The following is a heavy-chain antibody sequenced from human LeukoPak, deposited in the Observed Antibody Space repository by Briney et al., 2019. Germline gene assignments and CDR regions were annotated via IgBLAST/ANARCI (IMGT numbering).Heavy chain of an antibody. CDR1: GGSISSYY. V-gene: IGHV4-59*01. Sequence: SETLSLTCTVSGGSISSYYWSWIRQPPGKGLEWIGYIYYSGSTNYNPSLKSRVTISVDTSKNQFSLKLSSVTAADTAVYYCARGWYYYGSGSYYNSAYNWFDPWGQGTLVTVSS. D-gene: IGHD3-10*01. CDR3: ARGWYYYGSGSYYNSAYNWFDP. J-gene: IGHJ5*02. CDR2: IYYSGST.